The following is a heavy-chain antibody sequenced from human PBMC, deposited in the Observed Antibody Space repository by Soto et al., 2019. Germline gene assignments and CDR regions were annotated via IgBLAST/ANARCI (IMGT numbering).Heavy chain of an antibody. Sequence: NPSETLSLTCTVSGGSISSYYWSWIRQPPGKGLEWIGYIYYSGSTNYNPSLKSRVTISVDTSKNQFSLKLSSVTAADTAVYYCAGSSGWYGGKSFDYWGQGTLVTVSS. CDR3: AGSSGWYGGKSFDY. J-gene: IGHJ4*02. CDR1: GGSISSYY. V-gene: IGHV4-59*01. CDR2: IYYSGST. D-gene: IGHD6-19*01.